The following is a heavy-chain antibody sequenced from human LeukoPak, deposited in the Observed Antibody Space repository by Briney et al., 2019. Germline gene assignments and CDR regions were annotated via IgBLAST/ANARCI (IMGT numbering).Heavy chain of an antibody. V-gene: IGHV3-72*01. CDR3: LRVSSTVAGSDYLDY. J-gene: IGHJ4*02. D-gene: IGHD6-19*01. CDR1: GFTFSDHF. Sequence: PGGSLRLSSEASGFTFSDHFMDWVRQAPGKGLEWVGRIRKKTNRYTTQYAASVQGKFTISRDDSRNSVYLQMNSLETEDTAVYYCLRVSSTVAGSDYLDYWGQGTPVTVSS. CDR2: IRKKTNRYTT.